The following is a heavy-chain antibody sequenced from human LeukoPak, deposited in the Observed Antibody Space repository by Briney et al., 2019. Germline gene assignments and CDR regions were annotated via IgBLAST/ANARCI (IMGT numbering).Heavy chain of an antibody. Sequence: GGSLRLSCVASGFSFDNYAMNWVRQAPGKGLEWVSLIIGSSGSTFYADSVKGRFTISRDKSKNTLYLQMNSLRAEDTAVCYCAKGAYDYIEIAYFDYWGQGSLVTVSS. CDR3: AKGAYDYIEIAYFDY. V-gene: IGHV3-23*01. CDR2: IIGSSGST. J-gene: IGHJ4*02. CDR1: GFSFDNYA. D-gene: IGHD5-12*01.